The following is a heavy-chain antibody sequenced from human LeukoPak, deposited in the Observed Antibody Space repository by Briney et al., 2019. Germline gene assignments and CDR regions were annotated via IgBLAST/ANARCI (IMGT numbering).Heavy chain of an antibody. CDR1: GYTFTSYG. D-gene: IGHD2-2*01. CDR3: ASSKTSCSSSSCYDPFDY. J-gene: IGHJ4*02. V-gene: IGHV1-18*01. Sequence: GASVKVSCKAYGYTFTSYGISWVRQAPGRGLEWMAWISAHNGNTNYAQNLRDRVTLTTDTSTSTVYMELRSLRSDDTAVYYCASSKTSCSSSSCYDPFDYWGQGTLVTVSS. CDR2: ISAHNGNT.